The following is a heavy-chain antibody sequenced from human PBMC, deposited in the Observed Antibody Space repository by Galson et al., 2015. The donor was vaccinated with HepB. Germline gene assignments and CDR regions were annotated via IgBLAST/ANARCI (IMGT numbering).Heavy chain of an antibody. CDR1: GFTFSSYG. V-gene: IGHV3-30*18. CDR3: AKEGGFPCGGSCHGSGYYGMDV. Sequence: SLRLSCAASGFTFSSYGMHWVRQAPGKGLEWVAVISYDGSNKYYADSVKGRFTISRDNSKNTLYLQMNSLRAGDTAAYYCAKEGGFPCGGSCHGSGYYGMDVWFQVTTVTVSS. J-gene: IGHJ6*02. D-gene: IGHD2-15*01. CDR2: ISYDGSNK.